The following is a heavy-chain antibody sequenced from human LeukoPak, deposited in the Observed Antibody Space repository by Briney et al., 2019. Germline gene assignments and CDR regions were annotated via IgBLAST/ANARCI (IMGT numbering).Heavy chain of an antibody. V-gene: IGHV1-2*02. CDR1: GYTFTGYY. J-gene: IGHJ6*03. Sequence: GASVKVSCKASGYTFTGYYMHWVRQAPGQGLEWMGWINPNSGGANYAQKFQGRVTMTRNTSISTAYMELSSLRSEDTAVYYCARVRPREWELLRYYYYYMDVWGKGTTVTISS. CDR3: ARVRPREWELLRYYYYYMDV. D-gene: IGHD1-26*01. CDR2: INPNSGGA.